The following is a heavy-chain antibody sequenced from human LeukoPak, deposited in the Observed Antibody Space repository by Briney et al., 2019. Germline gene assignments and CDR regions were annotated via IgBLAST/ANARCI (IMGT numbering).Heavy chain of an antibody. J-gene: IGHJ5*02. D-gene: IGHD1-14*01. V-gene: IGHV3-23*01. CDR2: IGGGGGST. Sequence: PGGSLRLSCAASEFTFSNYAMNWVRQAPGKGLEWVSGIGGGGGSTYYADSVKGRFTISRDNSKNPLYLQMDSLRAEDTALYYCAKGSGINHYHWIDPWGQGTLVTVSS. CDR1: EFTFSNYA. CDR3: AKGSGINHYHWIDP.